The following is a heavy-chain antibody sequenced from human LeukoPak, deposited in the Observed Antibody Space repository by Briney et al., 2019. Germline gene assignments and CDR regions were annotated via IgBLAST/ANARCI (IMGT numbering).Heavy chain of an antibody. D-gene: IGHD1-7*01. Sequence: PSETLSLTCTVSGGSISSGGYYWSWIRQHPGKGLEWIGYIYYSGSTYYNPSHKSRVTISVDTSKNQFSLKLSSVTAADTAVYYCARVELNGPFDYWGQGTLVTVSS. J-gene: IGHJ4*02. CDR3: ARVELNGPFDY. CDR2: IYYSGST. V-gene: IGHV4-31*03. CDR1: GGSISSGGYY.